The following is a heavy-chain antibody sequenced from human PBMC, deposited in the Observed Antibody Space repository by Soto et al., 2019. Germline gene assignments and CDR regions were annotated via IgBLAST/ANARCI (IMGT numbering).Heavy chain of an antibody. Sequence: ASVKVSCNAAGYTFTSYAMHWVRQAPGQRLEWMGWINAGNGNTKYSQKFEGRVTITRDTSASTAYMELSSLRSEDTAVYYCARDKGFTRYYYYGMDVWGQGTTVTVSS. CDR3: ARDKGFTRYYYYGMDV. CDR1: GYTFTSYA. D-gene: IGHD3-16*01. CDR2: INAGNGNT. V-gene: IGHV1-3*01. J-gene: IGHJ6*02.